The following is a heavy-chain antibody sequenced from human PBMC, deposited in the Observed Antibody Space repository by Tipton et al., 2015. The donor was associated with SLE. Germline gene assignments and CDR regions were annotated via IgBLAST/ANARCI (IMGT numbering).Heavy chain of an antibody. CDR3: AREGSSGWTYTWFDP. CDR2: IFYSGGT. V-gene: IGHV4-59*11. D-gene: IGHD6-19*01. CDR1: GASIGSHH. J-gene: IGHJ5*02. Sequence: TLSLTCTVSGASIGSHHWTWIRQPPGKGLEWIGNIFYSGGTNYSPFLNSRITISVDTSKNQFSLKLSSVTAADTAVYYCAREGSSGWTYTWFDPWGQGTLVTVSS.